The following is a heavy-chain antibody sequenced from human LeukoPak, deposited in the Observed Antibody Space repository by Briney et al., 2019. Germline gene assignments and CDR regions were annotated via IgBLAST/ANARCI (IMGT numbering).Heavy chain of an antibody. CDR2: ISASGGST. J-gene: IGHJ4*02. Sequence: GGPLRLSCVASGFSFTTHAMGWVRQAPGKGLGWVSTISASGGSTFYADSVKGRFTISRDNSKNTLYLQMYRLRAEDTAVYYCANQNYYGSGSYPDSWGQGTLVTVSS. CDR3: ANQNYYGSGSYPDS. V-gene: IGHV3-23*01. CDR1: GFSFTTHA. D-gene: IGHD3-10*01.